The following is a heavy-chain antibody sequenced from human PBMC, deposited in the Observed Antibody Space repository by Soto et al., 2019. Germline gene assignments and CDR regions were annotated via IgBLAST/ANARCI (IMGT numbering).Heavy chain of an antibody. D-gene: IGHD5-18*01. J-gene: IGHJ4*02. CDR3: TRSYGLAGYCDS. CDR2: ISFDGRTK. CDR1: GFTFSDYA. V-gene: IGHV3-30*04. Sequence: QVQLVESGGGVGQPGRSLRLSCAASGFTFSDYAMHWVRQAPGRGLEWVALISFDGRTKYYADSLRGRFTISRDNSKNTVSVQVNSLRPEDTAVYYCTRSYGLAGYCDSWGQGTLVTVSS.